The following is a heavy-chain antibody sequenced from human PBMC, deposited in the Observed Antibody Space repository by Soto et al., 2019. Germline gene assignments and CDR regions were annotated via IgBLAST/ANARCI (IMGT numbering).Heavy chain of an antibody. V-gene: IGHV4-61*01. CDR3: ASLTARRFGELGDMESRYYFND. Sequence: PSETLSLTCPVCGDSVSRGSYYWNWIRQPPRKGLEWIGYIYYSGSTNYNPSLKSRVTISVDTSKNQFSLKLSSVTAADTAVYYCASLTARRFGELGDMESRYYFNDRGRGTLVTVSS. J-gene: IGHJ4*02. CDR1: GDSVSRGSYY. CDR2: IYYSGST. D-gene: IGHD3-10*01.